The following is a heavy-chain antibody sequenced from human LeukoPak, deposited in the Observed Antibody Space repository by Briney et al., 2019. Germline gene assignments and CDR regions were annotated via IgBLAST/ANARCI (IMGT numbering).Heavy chain of an antibody. D-gene: IGHD3-10*01. CDR2: INPNSGGT. J-gene: IGHJ4*02. CDR1: GYTFTGCY. CDR3: ARVHYGSGSYFDY. Sequence: GASVKVSCKASGYTFTGCYMHWVRQAPGQGLEWMGWINPNSGGTNYAQKFQGRVTMTRDTSISTAYMELSRLRSDDTAVYYCARVHYGSGSYFDYWGQGTLVTVSS. V-gene: IGHV1-2*02.